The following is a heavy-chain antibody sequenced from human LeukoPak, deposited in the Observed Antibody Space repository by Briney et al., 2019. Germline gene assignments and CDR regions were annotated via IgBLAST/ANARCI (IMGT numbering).Heavy chain of an antibody. V-gene: IGHV1-69*01. CDR2: IIPIFGTA. D-gene: IGHD6-6*01. J-gene: IGHJ3*02. CDR1: GGTFSSYA. Sequence: SVKVSCKASGGTFSSYAISWVRQAPGQGLEWMGGIIPIFGTANYAQKFQGRVTITADESTSTAYMELSSLRSEDTAVYYCARVVSSSAGYDAFDIWGQGTMVTVSS. CDR3: ARVVSSSAGYDAFDI.